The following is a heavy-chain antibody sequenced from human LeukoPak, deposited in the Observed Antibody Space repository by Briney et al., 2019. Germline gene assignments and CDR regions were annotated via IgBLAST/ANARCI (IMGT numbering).Heavy chain of an antibody. J-gene: IGHJ4*02. CDR1: GFTFSSYS. D-gene: IGHD6-19*01. V-gene: IGHV3-21*01. Sequence: GGSLRLSCAASGFTFSSYSMSWVRQAPGKGLEWVSSITTSSTYISYADSVKGRFTISRDNAKNSLYLQMNSLRAEDTAVYYCARGKYSSGWFDYWGQGTLVAVSS. CDR2: ITTSSTYI. CDR3: ARGKYSSGWFDY.